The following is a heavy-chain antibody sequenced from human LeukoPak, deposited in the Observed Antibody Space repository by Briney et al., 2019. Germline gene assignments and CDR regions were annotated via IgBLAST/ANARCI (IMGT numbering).Heavy chain of an antibody. Sequence: ASVKVSCKASGYTFTSYYMHWVRQAPGQGLEWMGIINPSGGSTSYAQEFQGRATMTRDTSTSTVYMELSSLRSEDTAVYYCARDKVWYSSSWYLDYWGQGTLVTVSS. CDR1: GYTFTSYY. V-gene: IGHV1-46*01. J-gene: IGHJ4*02. D-gene: IGHD6-13*01. CDR2: INPSGGST. CDR3: ARDKVWYSSSWYLDY.